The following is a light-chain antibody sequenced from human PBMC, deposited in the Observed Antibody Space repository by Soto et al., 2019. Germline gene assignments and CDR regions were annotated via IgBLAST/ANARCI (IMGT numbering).Light chain of an antibody. CDR1: SSDVGGYNY. CDR2: EVS. CDR3: SSFGGGNNLL. V-gene: IGLV2-8*01. Sequence: QSALTQPPSASGSLGQSVTISCTGTSSDVGGYNYVSWYQQHPGKAPKLMIYEVSKRPSGVPDRFSGSKSDNTASLTVSGLQAEDKADYYCSSFGGGNNLLFGGGTKLTVL. J-gene: IGLJ3*02.